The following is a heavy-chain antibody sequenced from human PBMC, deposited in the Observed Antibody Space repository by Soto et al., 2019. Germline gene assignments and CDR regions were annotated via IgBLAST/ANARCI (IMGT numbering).Heavy chain of an antibody. CDR3: ARCEYSGYGPLYYYYYMDV. CDR1: GGSISSSSYY. J-gene: IGHJ6*03. Sequence: SETLSLTCTVSGGSISSSSYYWGWIRQPPGKGLEWIGSIYYSGSTYYNPSLKSRVTISVDTSKNQFSLKLSSVTAADTAVYYCARCEYSGYGPLYYYYYMDVWGKGTTVTVSS. V-gene: IGHV4-39*01. CDR2: IYYSGST. D-gene: IGHD5-12*01.